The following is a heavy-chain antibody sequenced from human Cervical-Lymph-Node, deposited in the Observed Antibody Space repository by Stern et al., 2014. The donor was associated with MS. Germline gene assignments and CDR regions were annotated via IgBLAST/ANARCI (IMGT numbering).Heavy chain of an antibody. Sequence: VQLEESGPGLVKPSPTLSLTCPVSGGSIISGDFYWSWIRQLPGKGLEWIGYIYYSGSTYYKPSLNSRVTISVDTANNQFALKWSSVTAADTAVYYCARRAGGSDNYFDPWGQGTLVTVSS. D-gene: IGHD4/OR15-4a*01. J-gene: IGHJ5*02. CDR1: GGSIISGDFY. CDR2: IYYSGST. CDR3: ARRAGGSDNYFDP. V-gene: IGHV4-31*03.